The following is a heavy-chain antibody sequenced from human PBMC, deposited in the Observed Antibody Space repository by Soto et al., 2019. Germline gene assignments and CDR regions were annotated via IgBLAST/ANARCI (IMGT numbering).Heavy chain of an antibody. CDR3: AKDRMDGYSSGWSTRYYYYGMDV. D-gene: IGHD6-19*01. J-gene: IGHJ6*02. CDR1: GFTFSIYG. CDR2: ISGSGGSA. Sequence: GSLRLSCVASGFTFSIYGMHWVRQAPGKGLEWVSGISGSGGSAYYADSVKGRFTISRDNSKNTLYLQMNSLRAEDTAVYYCAKDRMDGYSSGWSTRYYYYGMDVWGQGTTVTVSS. V-gene: IGHV3-23*01.